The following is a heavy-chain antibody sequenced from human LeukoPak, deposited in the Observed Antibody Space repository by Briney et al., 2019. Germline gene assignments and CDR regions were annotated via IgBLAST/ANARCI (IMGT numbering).Heavy chain of an antibody. CDR3: ARDGPSDCSSTSCLYHDAFDI. D-gene: IGHD2-2*01. CDR2: ISSSSSYI. CDR1: GFTFSSYS. V-gene: IGHV3-21*01. J-gene: IGHJ3*02. Sequence: GGSLRLSCAASGFTFSSYSMNWVSQAPGGGLEWVSSISSSSSYIYYADSVKGRFTISRDNAKNSLYLQMNSLRAEDTAVYYCARDGPSDCSSTSCLYHDAFDIWGQGTMVTVSS.